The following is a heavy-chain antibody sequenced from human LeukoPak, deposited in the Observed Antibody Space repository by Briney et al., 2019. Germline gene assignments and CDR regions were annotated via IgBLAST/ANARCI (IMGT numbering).Heavy chain of an antibody. CDR2: INQSGGST. CDR3: ARDRTPGYCSSTSCYGRWFDP. J-gene: IGHJ5*02. D-gene: IGHD2-2*01. Sequence: ASVKLSCKASAYTFTSYYMHCVRLVHGPGHEFMVIINQSGGSTSYAQEFQCRVTMTRDMSTSTVYMELSSLRSEDTAVYYCARDRTPGYCSSTSCYGRWFDPWGQGTLVTVSS. CDR1: AYTFTSYY. V-gene: IGHV1-46*01.